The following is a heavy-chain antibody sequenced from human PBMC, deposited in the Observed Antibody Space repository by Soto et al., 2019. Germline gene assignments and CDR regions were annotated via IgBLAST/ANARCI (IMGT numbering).Heavy chain of an antibody. CDR1: GGTFSTYA. Sequence: QVQLVQAAAEVKKPGSSVKVSCKASGGTFSTYAISWVRQAPGQGLEWMGGIIPIYGTANYAQKFQGRLTMTADESTSTVYMELSSLRSDDTAVYYCAREDKPGGYTPPGTSGFDSWGQGTLVTVSS. D-gene: IGHD5-12*01. V-gene: IGHV1-69*12. CDR3: AREDKPGGYTPPGTSGFDS. CDR2: IIPIYGTA. J-gene: IGHJ4*02.